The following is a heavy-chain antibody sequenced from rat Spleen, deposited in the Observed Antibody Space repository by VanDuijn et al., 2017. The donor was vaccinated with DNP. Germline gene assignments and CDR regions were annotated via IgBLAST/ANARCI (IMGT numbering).Heavy chain of an antibody. J-gene: IGHJ3*01. Sequence: EVQLVESGGDLVQPGRSLKLSCVASGFTFSSYWMYWIRQAPGKGLEWLSSITNTGDSTYYSDSVKGRFTISRDNAKNTLYLQMNSLRSEDTATFYCTRHEAGGWFAYWGQGTLVTVSS. CDR1: GFTFSSYW. V-gene: IGHV5-31*01. CDR2: ITNTGDST. CDR3: TRHEAGGWFAY. D-gene: IGHD1-4*01.